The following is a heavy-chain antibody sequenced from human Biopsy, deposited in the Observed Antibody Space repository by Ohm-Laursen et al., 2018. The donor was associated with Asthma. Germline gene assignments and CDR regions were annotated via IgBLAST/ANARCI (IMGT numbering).Heavy chain of an antibody. CDR3: ARGDSSGWPHYYFDY. D-gene: IGHD6-19*01. V-gene: IGHV3-53*01. Sequence: GSLRLSCSASGFTVSRDHMFWVRQAPGKGLEWVSVIYSGGTSHTADSVRGRFTISRDFSKNTLHLQMRSLRVEDTAVYYCARGDSSGWPHYYFDYWGQGTLVTVSS. J-gene: IGHJ4*02. CDR2: IYSGGTS. CDR1: GFTVSRDH.